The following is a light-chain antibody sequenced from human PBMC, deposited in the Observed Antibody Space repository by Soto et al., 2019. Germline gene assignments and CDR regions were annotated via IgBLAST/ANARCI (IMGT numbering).Light chain of an antibody. CDR2: EVN. CDR3: TSYGGRDNLI. V-gene: IGLV2-8*01. J-gene: IGLJ2*01. Sequence: QSVLTQPPSASGSPGQSVTISCTGTSSDVGAYNYVSWFQQHPGEAPKLIISEVNKRPSGVPDRFSGSKSGNTASLTVSGLRAEDEADYYCTSYGGRDNLIFGGGTKLTVL. CDR1: SSDVGAYNY.